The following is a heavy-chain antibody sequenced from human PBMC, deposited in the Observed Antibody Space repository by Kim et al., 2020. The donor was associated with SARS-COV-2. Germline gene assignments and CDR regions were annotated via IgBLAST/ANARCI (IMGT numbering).Heavy chain of an antibody. Sequence: NPSLKSRVSMSVDRSKNQFSLPLSSVTAADTAVYHCARQGRGGGWYKAFDNWGQGILVTVSS. CDR3: ARQGRGGGWYKAFDN. V-gene: IGHV4-39*01. D-gene: IGHD6-19*01. J-gene: IGHJ4*02.